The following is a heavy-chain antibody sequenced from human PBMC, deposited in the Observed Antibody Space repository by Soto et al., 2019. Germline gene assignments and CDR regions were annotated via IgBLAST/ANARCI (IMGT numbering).Heavy chain of an antibody. V-gene: IGHV4-39*01. CDR3: ARHNGPLYVGYYYDMDV. Sequence: SETLSLTFTFSGCSISSSSYYWGWIRQPPGKGLEWIGSVYYSGYTYYNTSLKSRMTISVETSKNQFSLKLSSVTAADTAVYYCARHNGPLYVGYYYDMDVWGQGTTVT. D-gene: IGHD3-16*01. CDR1: GCSISSSSYY. CDR2: VYYSGYT. J-gene: IGHJ6*02.